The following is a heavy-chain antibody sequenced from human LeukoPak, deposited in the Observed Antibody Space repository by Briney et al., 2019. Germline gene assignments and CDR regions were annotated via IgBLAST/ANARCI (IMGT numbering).Heavy chain of an antibody. CDR3: AKDGGNRGYSFGQGGDFFYYMDV. V-gene: IGHV3-30*02. D-gene: IGHD5-18*01. CDR1: GFSFRTHD. Sequence: GGSLRLPCSASGFSFRTHDMSWVRQAPDRGRECVALIQYGGSNEYYVDPVKGRFTISRDNSKNTLYLQMNSLKPEDTAVYYRAKDGGNRGYSFGQGGDFFYYMDVWGKGTTVTVSS. J-gene: IGHJ6*03. CDR2: IQYGGSNE.